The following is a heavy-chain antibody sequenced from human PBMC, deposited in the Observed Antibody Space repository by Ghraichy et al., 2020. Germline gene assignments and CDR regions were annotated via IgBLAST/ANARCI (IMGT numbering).Heavy chain of an antibody. CDR2: IYYSGST. J-gene: IGHJ4*02. Sequence: SETLSLTCTVSGGSISSTSYYWGWIRQPPGKGLEWIGSIYYSGSTYYNPSLKSRVTISVDTSKNQFSLKLSSVTAADTGLYYCSTRQGVTWGQGTLVTVSS. D-gene: IGHD2-8*01. V-gene: IGHV4-39*07. CDR3: STRQGVT. CDR1: GGSISSTSYY.